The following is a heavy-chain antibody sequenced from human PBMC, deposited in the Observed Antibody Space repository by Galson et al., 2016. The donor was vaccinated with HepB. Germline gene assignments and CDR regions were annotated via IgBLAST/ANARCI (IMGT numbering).Heavy chain of an antibody. J-gene: IGHJ4*02. Sequence: SLRLSCAASGVTFGHYAMTWVRQAPGQGPHFVSSISDSVATTYYQASVKGRFTISRDNSKNALYLHMNSLRAEDTAVYYCARGFAVPGRIDYWGQGTLVTVSP. CDR3: ARGFAVPGRIDY. CDR2: ISDSVATT. CDR1: GVTFGHYA. D-gene: IGHD2-2*01. V-gene: IGHV3-23*01.